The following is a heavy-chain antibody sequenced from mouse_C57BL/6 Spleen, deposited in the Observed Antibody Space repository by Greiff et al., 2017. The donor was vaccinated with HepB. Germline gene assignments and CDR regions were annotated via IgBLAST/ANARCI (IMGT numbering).Heavy chain of an antibody. CDR3: ARDLLGRGYFDY. J-gene: IGHJ2*01. D-gene: IGHD4-1*01. CDR1: GFTFSDYY. V-gene: IGHV5-16*01. CDR2: INYDGSST. Sequence: EVHLVESEGGLVQPGSSMKLSCTASGFTFSDYYMAWVRQVPEKGLEWVANINYDGSSTYYLDSLKSRFIISRDNAKNILYLQMSSLKSEDTATYYCARDLLGRGYFDYWGQGTTLTVSS.